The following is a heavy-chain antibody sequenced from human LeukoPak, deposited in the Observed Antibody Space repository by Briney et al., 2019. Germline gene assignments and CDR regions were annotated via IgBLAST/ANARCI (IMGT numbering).Heavy chain of an antibody. CDR3: ARLKGYCSGGSCYTRLFDF. J-gene: IGHJ5*01. V-gene: IGHV4-39*01. CDR2: IYYSGST. D-gene: IGHD2-15*01. Sequence: PSETLSLTCTVSGGSISRSTYYWVWVRQPPGKGLQWIGSIYYSGSTCYNPSLKSRVTISVDTSKHKFSLKLNSVTAADTAVYYCARLKGYCSGGSCYTRLFDFWGQGTLVTVSS. CDR1: GGSISRSTYY.